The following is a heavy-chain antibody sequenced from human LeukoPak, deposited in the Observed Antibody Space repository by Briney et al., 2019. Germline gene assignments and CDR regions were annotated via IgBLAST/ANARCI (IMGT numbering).Heavy chain of an antibody. D-gene: IGHD3-10*01. CDR1: GFTFSTYW. CDR3: ARVRTQLWRSLFDY. CDR2: IKQDGSEK. J-gene: IGHJ4*02. V-gene: IGHV3-7*01. Sequence: PGGSLRLSCAASGFTFSTYWMSWVRQAPGKGLEWVANIKQDGSEKYYVDSVKGRFTISRDNAKSSLYLQMNSLRAEDTAVYYCARVRTQLWRSLFDYWGQGTLVTVSS.